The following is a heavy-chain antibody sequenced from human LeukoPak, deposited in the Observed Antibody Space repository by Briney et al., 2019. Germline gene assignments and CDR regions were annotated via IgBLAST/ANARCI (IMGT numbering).Heavy chain of an antibody. Sequence: PGGSLRLSCAASGFTFSSYGMHWVRQAPGKGLEWVAVIWYDGSNKYYADPVKGRFTISRDNSKNTLYLQMNSLRAEDTAVYYCARDPYVDTAMVNAFDIWGQGTMVTVSS. CDR3: ARDPYVDTAMVNAFDI. D-gene: IGHD5-18*01. J-gene: IGHJ3*02. CDR1: GFTFSSYG. V-gene: IGHV3-33*01. CDR2: IWYDGSNK.